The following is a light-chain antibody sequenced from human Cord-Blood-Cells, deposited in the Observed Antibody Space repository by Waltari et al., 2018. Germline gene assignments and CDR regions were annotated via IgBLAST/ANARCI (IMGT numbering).Light chain of an antibody. CDR2: DAS. V-gene: IGKV1-5*01. CDR3: QQYNSYSPWT. CDR1: QSISSW. J-gene: IGKJ1*01. Sequence: DIQMTQSPSTLSASVGDRVTITCRASQSISSWLAWYQQKPGKAPKLLNYDASSLESGFPSRFSGSGSGTEFTLTISSLQPDDFATYYCQQYNSYSPWTFGQGTKVEIK.